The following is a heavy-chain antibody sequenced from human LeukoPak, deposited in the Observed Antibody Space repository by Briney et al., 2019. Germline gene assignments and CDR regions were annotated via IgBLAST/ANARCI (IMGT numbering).Heavy chain of an antibody. CDR2: VSYSGSV. D-gene: IGHD6-19*01. Sequence: SETLSLTCTVSGVSISTYYWSWIRQPPGKGLEWIGYVSYSGSVTYSPSLKSRVTISVDTSKNQFSLRLTSVTAADTAVYYCARGSSDWSWYFDLWGRGTLVSVSS. CDR3: ARGSSDWSWYFDL. CDR1: GVSISTYY. V-gene: IGHV4-59*01. J-gene: IGHJ2*01.